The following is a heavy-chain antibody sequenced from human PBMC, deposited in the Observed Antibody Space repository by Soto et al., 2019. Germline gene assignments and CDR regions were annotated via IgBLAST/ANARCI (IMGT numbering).Heavy chain of an antibody. V-gene: IGHV3-73*02. CDR3: TRGMRRFCAYYYGMDV. D-gene: IGHD3-3*01. CDR2: IRSKANSYAT. CDR1: GFTFSGSA. Sequence: EVQLVESGGGLVQPGGSLKLSCAASGFTFSGSAMHWVRQASGKGLEWVGRIRSKANSYATAYAASVKGRFTISRDDSKNTAYLQMNSLKTEDTAVYYCTRGMRRFCAYYYGMDVWGQGTTVTVSS. J-gene: IGHJ6*02.